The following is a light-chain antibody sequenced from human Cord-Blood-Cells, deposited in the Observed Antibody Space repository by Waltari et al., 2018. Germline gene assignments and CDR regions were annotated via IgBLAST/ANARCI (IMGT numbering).Light chain of an antibody. CDR3: QQYYNYPYT. CDR2: AAS. V-gene: IGKV1-8*01. CDR1: QGISSY. Sequence: AIRITQSPSSLSASTGDRVTTTCRASQGISSYLAWYQQKPGKAPKLLIYAASTMQSGVPSRFSGSGSGTDFTLTISSLQSEDFATYYCQQYYNYPYTFGQGTKLEIK. J-gene: IGKJ2*01.